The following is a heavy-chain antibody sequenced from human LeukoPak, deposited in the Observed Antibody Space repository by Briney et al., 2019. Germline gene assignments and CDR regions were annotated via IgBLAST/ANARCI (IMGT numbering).Heavy chain of an antibody. CDR1: GFTFSSYE. CDR2: ISSSGSTI. CDR3: ASGEIGRWLDP. D-gene: IGHD2/OR15-2a*01. Sequence: GGSLRLSCAASGFTFSSYEMNWVRQAPGKGLEWVSYISSSGSTIYYADSVKGRFTISRDNAKNSLYLQMNSLRAEDTAVYYCASGEIGRWLDPWGQGTLVTVSS. V-gene: IGHV3-48*03. J-gene: IGHJ5*02.